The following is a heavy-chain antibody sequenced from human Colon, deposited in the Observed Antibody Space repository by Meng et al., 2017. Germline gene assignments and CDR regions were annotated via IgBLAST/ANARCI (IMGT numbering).Heavy chain of an antibody. CDR2: GSA. CDR3: GRGLTGYHAHTDY. J-gene: IGHJ4*02. CDR1: GGSVSIGNYY. D-gene: IGHD3-9*01. V-gene: IGHV4-61*01. Sequence: QWQLQGSGLGLVRPSETLSPTCTVSGGSVSIGNYYWSWVRQPPGKGLEWIASGSANFHPSLKSRVIMSVDTSKNQFSLRLTSVTAADTAVYYCGRGLTGYHAHTDYWGQGTLVTVSS.